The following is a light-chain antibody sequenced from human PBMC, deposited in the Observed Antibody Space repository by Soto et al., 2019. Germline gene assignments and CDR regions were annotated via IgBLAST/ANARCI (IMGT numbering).Light chain of an antibody. CDR1: QSISSW. J-gene: IGKJ4*01. CDR3: QQYNSYSPLT. V-gene: IGKV1-5*03. Sequence: DIQMTQSPSTLSASVGERVNITCRASQSISSWLAWYQHKAGEAPKLLMYKASTLDSGVPSRFSGSGSGTEFTLTISSLQPEDFATYYCQQYNSYSPLTFGGGTKVDIK. CDR2: KAS.